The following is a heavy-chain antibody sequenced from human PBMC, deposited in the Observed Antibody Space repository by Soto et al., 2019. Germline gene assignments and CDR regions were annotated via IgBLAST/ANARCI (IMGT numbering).Heavy chain of an antibody. CDR3: ARLGGSYAVPHFDY. CDR1: GGSISSYY. V-gene: IGHV4-59*08. Sequence: SETLSLTCTVSGGSISSYYWSWIRQPPGKGLEWIGYIYYSGSTNYNPSLKSRVTISVDTSKNQFSLKLSSVTAADTAVYYCARLGGSYAVPHFDYWGQGTLVTVSS. CDR2: IYYSGST. J-gene: IGHJ4*02. D-gene: IGHD1-26*01.